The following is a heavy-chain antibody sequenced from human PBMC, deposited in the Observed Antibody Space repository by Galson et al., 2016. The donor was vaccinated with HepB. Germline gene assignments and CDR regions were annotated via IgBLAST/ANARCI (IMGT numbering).Heavy chain of an antibody. CDR2: TYYRSKWYN. CDR3: ARGSSYSGTYYGHLPFDS. J-gene: IGHJ4*02. CDR1: GDSVSSTSAG. D-gene: IGHD1-26*01. Sequence: CAISGDSVSSTSAGWNWIRQSPSRGLEWLGRTYYRSKWYNDYAVSVKGRISINPDTSKNQISLQLNSVTPEDTAVYYCARGSSYSGTYYGHLPFDSWGQGTQVIVSS. V-gene: IGHV6-1*01.